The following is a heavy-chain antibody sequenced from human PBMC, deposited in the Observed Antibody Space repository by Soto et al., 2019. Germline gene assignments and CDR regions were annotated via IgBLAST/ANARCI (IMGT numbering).Heavy chain of an antibody. D-gene: IGHD4-4*01. CDR1: GFTVSSNY. CDR2: IYSGGST. CDR3: ARDDYSNRNRFDY. Sequence: PGGSLRLSCAASGFTVSSNYMSWVRQAPGKGLEWVSVIYSGGSTYYADSVKGRFTISRDKSRNTLYLQMNSLRAEDTAVYYCARDDYSNRNRFDYWGQGTLVTVSS. V-gene: IGHV3-66*01. J-gene: IGHJ4*02.